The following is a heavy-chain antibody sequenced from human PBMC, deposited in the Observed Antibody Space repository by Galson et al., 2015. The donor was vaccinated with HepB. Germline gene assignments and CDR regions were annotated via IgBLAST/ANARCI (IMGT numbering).Heavy chain of an antibody. D-gene: IGHD3-3*01. J-gene: IGHJ1*01. V-gene: IGHV5-10-1*01. Sequence: QSGAEVKKPGESLRISCKGSGYSFTSYWISWVRQMPGKGLEWMGRIDPSDSYTNYSPSFQGHVTISADKSISTAYLQWSSLKASDTAMYYCARHPGDTIFGVVIVDEDVWGQGTLVTVSS. CDR1: GYSFTSYW. CDR2: IDPSDSYT. CDR3: ARHPGDTIFGVVIVDEDV.